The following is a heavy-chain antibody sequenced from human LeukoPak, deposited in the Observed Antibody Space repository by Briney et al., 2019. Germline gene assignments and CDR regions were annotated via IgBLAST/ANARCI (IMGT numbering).Heavy chain of an antibody. D-gene: IGHD3-22*01. CDR3: AHRKNYYDSSVFDN. CDR2: IYWDDDR. CDR1: VFSLNTRGVG. J-gene: IGHJ4*02. Sequence: SGPTLVNPTQTLTLTCTLSVFSLNTRGVGVGWIRQPPGRALEWLALIYWDDDRRYSPSLKSRLTITKDTSKNQVVLAMTNMDPVDTATYFCAHRKNYYDSSVFDNWGQGTLVTVSS. V-gene: IGHV2-5*02.